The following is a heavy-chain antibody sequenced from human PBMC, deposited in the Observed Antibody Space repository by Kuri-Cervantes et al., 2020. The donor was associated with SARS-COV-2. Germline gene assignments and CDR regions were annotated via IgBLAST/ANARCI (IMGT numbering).Heavy chain of an antibody. CDR1: GYTLTELS. Sequence: ASVKVSCKVSGYTLTELSMHWVRQAPGKGLEWMGGFDPEDGETIYAQKFQGRVTMTEDTSTDTAYMELNSLRSEDTAVYYCARGPAAAGTLYYYYYYMDVWGKGTTVTVSS. V-gene: IGHV1-24*01. CDR2: FDPEDGET. CDR3: ARGPAAAGTLYYYYYYMDV. J-gene: IGHJ6*03. D-gene: IGHD6-13*01.